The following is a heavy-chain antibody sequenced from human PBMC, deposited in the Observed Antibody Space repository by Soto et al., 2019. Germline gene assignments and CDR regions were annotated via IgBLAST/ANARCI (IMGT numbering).Heavy chain of an antibody. D-gene: IGHD3-10*01. CDR2: INPNSGAT. V-gene: IGHV1-2*04. CDR3: ARGVSMVRGVIAPGMDV. CDR1: GYTFTGYY. Sequence: GASVKVSCKASGYTFTGYYMHWVRQAPGQGLEWMGWINPNSGATNYAQKFQWWVTMTRDTSISTAHMEVSRLRSDDTAVYYCARGVSMVRGVIAPGMDVWGQGTTVTVSS. J-gene: IGHJ6*02.